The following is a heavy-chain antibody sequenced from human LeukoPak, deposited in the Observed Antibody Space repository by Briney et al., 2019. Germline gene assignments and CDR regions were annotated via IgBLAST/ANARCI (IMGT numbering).Heavy chain of an antibody. CDR2: ISSSSSYI. V-gene: IGHV3-21*01. J-gene: IGHJ6*02. Sequence: GGSLRLSCAASGFTFSSYSMNWVRQAPGKGLEWVSSISSSSSYIYYADSVKGRFTISRDNAKNSLYLQMSSLRAEDTAVYYCARDGYSYGSGMDVWGQGTAVTVSS. CDR1: GFTFSSYS. CDR3: ARDGYSYGSGMDV. D-gene: IGHD5-18*01.